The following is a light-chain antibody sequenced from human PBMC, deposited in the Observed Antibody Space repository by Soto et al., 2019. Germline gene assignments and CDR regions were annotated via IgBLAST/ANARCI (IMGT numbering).Light chain of an antibody. Sequence: AIQMTQSPSSLSASVGDRVTISCRASQGIRNDLGWYQQKPGKAPELLIYAASSLQSGVPSRFSGSGSGTDFTLTISSLQPEDFATYYCLQDYNYPWTFGQGTKVEI. V-gene: IGKV1-6*01. J-gene: IGKJ1*01. CDR1: QGIRND. CDR2: AAS. CDR3: LQDYNYPWT.